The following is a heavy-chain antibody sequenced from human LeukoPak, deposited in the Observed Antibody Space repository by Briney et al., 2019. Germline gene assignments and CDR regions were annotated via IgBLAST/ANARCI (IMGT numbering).Heavy chain of an antibody. Sequence: ASVKVSCEASGYTFTGYYMHWVRQAPGQGLEWMGWINLNSGGTNYAQKFQGRVTMTRDTSISTAYMELSRLRSDDTAVYYCARGGYCSSTSCYYTGDFDYWGQGTLVTVSS. CDR3: ARGGYCSSTSCYYTGDFDY. J-gene: IGHJ4*02. CDR1: GYTFTGYY. V-gene: IGHV1-2*02. D-gene: IGHD2-2*01. CDR2: INLNSGGT.